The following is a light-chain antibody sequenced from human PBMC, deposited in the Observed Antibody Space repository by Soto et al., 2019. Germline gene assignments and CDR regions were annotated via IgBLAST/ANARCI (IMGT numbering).Light chain of an antibody. CDR1: SSDVGTYDY. CDR2: DVN. CDR3: CSLAASGNHV. Sequence: QSVLTQPASVSGSPGQSITISCTGTSSDVGTYDYVSWHQQHPGKAPKLIIYDVNNRPSGVSSRFSGSKSGNTASLTISWLHSEDEADSYCCSLAASGNHVFGTGTKVTVL. J-gene: IGLJ1*01. V-gene: IGLV2-14*01.